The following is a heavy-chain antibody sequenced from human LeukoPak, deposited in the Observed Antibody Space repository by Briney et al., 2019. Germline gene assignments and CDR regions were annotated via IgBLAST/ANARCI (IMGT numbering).Heavy chain of an antibody. CDR3: ARSTMCYYDSSGRADY. Sequence: SVKVSCKASGGTFSSYAISWVRQAPGQGLEWMGRIIPIFGTANYAQKFQGRVTITTDESTSTAYMELSSLRSEDTAVYYCARSTMCYYDSSGRADYWGQGTLVTVSS. V-gene: IGHV1-69*05. D-gene: IGHD3-22*01. CDR1: GGTFSSYA. CDR2: IIPIFGTA. J-gene: IGHJ4*02.